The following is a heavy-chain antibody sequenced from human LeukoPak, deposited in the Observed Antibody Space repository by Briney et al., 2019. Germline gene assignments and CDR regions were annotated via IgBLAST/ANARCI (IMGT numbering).Heavy chain of an antibody. CDR2: IKLDGTEK. D-gene: IGHD3-16*01. J-gene: IGHJ4*02. Sequence: PGGSLRLSCAASGFTFSSYWMHWVRQVPGKGLEWVANIKLDGTEKYYVDSVKGRFTISRDNAKNSLYLQMNSLRAEDTAVYYCASDRFYFGVWGQGTLVTVSS. V-gene: IGHV3-7*05. CDR3: ASDRFYFGV. CDR1: GFTFSSYW.